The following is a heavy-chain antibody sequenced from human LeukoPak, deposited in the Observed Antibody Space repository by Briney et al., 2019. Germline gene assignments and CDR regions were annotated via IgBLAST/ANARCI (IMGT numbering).Heavy chain of an antibody. D-gene: IGHD2-15*01. V-gene: IGHV4-59*01. Sequence: SETLSLTCTVSGGSISSYYWSWIRQPPGKGLEWIGYIYYSGSTNYNPSLKSRVTISVDTSKNQFSLKLSSVTAADTAVYYCARIHRYCSGGACYVLDNWGQGTLVAVSS. J-gene: IGHJ4*02. CDR3: ARIHRYCSGGACYVLDN. CDR1: GGSISSYY. CDR2: IYYSGST.